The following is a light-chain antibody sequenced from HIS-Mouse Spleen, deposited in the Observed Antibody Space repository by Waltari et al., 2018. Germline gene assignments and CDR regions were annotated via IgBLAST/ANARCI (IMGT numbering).Light chain of an antibody. Sequence: SSELTQDPAVSVALGQTVRITCQGDSLRSYVASWYQQKPGQAPVLVVYDDSDRPSGIPERFSGSNSGNTATLTISRVEAGDEADYYCQVWDSSSDPHVVFGGGTKLTVL. V-gene: IGLV3-21*02. CDR3: QVWDSSSDPHVV. CDR1: SLRSYV. CDR2: DDS. J-gene: IGLJ2*01.